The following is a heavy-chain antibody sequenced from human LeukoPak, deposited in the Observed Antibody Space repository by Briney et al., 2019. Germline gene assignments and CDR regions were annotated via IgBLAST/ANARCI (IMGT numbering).Heavy chain of an antibody. CDR3: ARDGRYTYGSNLLDC. V-gene: IGHV4/OR15-8*01. Sequence: PSETLSLTCDVSRDSVSNNTWWTWVRQPPGKGLEWIGEIYHTGFTRYNPSLESRVTMLVDKSKNQFSLSLSSVTAADTAVYFCARDGRYTYGSNLLDCWGQGTLVTVSS. D-gene: IGHD4/OR15-4a*01. CDR2: IYHTGFT. J-gene: IGHJ4*02. CDR1: RDSVSNNTW.